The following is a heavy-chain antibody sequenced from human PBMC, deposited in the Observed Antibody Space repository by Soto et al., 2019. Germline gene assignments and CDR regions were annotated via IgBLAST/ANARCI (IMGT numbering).Heavy chain of an antibody. CDR1: GFTFSRYW. D-gene: IGHD3-3*01. V-gene: IGHV3-7*01. CDR2: IKQDGSEK. CDR3: ARNIVTMFGVVPDFYCMDV. J-gene: IGHJ6*02. Sequence: GGSLRLSCAASGFTFSRYWMSWVRQAPGKGLEWVANIKQDGSEKYCVDSVKGRFTISRDNAKNSLYLQMNSLRAEDTAVYYCARNIVTMFGVVPDFYCMDVGGQGTTVTVSS.